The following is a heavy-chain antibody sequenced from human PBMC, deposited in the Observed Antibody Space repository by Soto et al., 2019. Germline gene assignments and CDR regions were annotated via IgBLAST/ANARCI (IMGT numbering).Heavy chain of an antibody. Sequence: GGSLRLSCAASGFTFSSYGMHWVRQAPGKGLEWVAVISYDGSNKYYADSVKGRFTISRDNSKNTLYLQMNSLRAEDTAVYYCAKESTSGVVIYYYYYYMDVWGKGTTVTVSS. CDR3: AKESTSGVVIYYYYYYMDV. J-gene: IGHJ6*03. CDR1: GFTFSSYG. CDR2: ISYDGSNK. V-gene: IGHV3-30*18. D-gene: IGHD3-3*01.